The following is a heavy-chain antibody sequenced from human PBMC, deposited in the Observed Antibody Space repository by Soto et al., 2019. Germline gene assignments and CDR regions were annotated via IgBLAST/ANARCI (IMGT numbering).Heavy chain of an antibody. V-gene: IGHV1-58*01. Sequence: QMQLVQSGPEVKKPGTSVKVSCKASGFTFTSSAVQWVRQARGQRLEWIGWIVVGSGNTNYAQKFQERVTITMDMSTSTAYMELSSLRSEDTAVYYCAAVVYSNYGEMDVWGQGTTVTVSS. CDR3: AAVVYSNYGEMDV. CDR2: IVVGSGNT. J-gene: IGHJ6*02. D-gene: IGHD4-4*01. CDR1: GFTFTSSA.